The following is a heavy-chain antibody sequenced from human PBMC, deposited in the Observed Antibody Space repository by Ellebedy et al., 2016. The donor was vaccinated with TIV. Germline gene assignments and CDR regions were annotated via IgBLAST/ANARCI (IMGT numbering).Heavy chain of an antibody. CDR3: ARGVLVQVIPSSISLYSYFGRDV. CDR1: GFTFSSYW. J-gene: IGHJ6*02. V-gene: IGHV3-74*01. Sequence: HTGGSLRLSCGASGFTFSSYWMHWVRQAPGKGLVWVSRINNDGTSTSYADSVKGRFTISRDNATNSLYLQMNSLRADDTAVYYCARGVLVQVIPSSISLYSYFGRDVWGQGTTVTVSS. CDR2: INNDGTST. D-gene: IGHD2-21*01.